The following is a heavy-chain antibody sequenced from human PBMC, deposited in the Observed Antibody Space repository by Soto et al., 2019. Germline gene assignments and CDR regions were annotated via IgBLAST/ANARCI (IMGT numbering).Heavy chain of an antibody. CDR1: GGSINTFY. J-gene: IGHJ4*02. Sequence: PSETLSLTCTVSGGSINTFYWSWVRQPAGEGLEWIGRIFSSGSTSFNPSLESRVAMSVDTSKNHFSLNLSSVTAADMAVYYCAREGSXSAYNFAHGIQLWSFDFWGQGALVTVSS. V-gene: IGHV4-4*07. CDR3: AREGSXSAYNFAHGIQLWSFDF. D-gene: IGHD5-12*01. CDR2: IFSSGST.